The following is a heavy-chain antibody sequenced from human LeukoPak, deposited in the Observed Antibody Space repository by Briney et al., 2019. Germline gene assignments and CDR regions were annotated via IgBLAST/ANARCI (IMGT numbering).Heavy chain of an antibody. CDR2: IYYSGST. CDR3: AREGIAAAAQEGNDAFDI. CDR1: GGSISSSSYY. V-gene: IGHV4-39*02. J-gene: IGHJ3*02. D-gene: IGHD6-13*01. Sequence: SETLSLTCTVSGGSISSSSYYWGWIRQPPGKGLEWIGSIYYSGSTYYNPSLKSRVTISVDTSKNQFSLKLSSVTAVDTAVHYCAREGIAAAAQEGNDAFDIWGQGTMVTVSS.